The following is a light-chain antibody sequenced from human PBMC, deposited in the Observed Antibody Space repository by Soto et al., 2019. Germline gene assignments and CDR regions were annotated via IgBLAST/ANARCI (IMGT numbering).Light chain of an antibody. J-gene: IGKJ1*01. V-gene: IGKV3-15*01. Sequence: IMMTQSPSTLSVSPGEGATLSCGASQRVSSHIAWYQQKPGQAPRLLIYGASIRATGIPARISGSGSGTEFTLTISRLEPEDFAVYYCQQYNNWPRTFGQGTKV. CDR3: QQYNNWPRT. CDR1: QRVSSH. CDR2: GAS.